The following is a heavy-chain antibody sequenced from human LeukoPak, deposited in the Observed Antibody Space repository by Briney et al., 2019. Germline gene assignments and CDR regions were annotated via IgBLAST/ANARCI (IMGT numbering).Heavy chain of an antibody. D-gene: IGHD6-13*01. Sequence: QPGGSLRLSCAASGFTFNSYGMHWVRQAPGKGLEWVAFIQYAGSDKYYADSVKGRFTISRDNSKNTLYLQMNSLRAEDMALYYCAKDEQQLVQSPSFDYWGQGTLVTVSS. CDR1: GFTFNSYG. J-gene: IGHJ4*02. CDR2: IQYAGSDK. CDR3: AKDEQQLVQSPSFDY. V-gene: IGHV3-30*02.